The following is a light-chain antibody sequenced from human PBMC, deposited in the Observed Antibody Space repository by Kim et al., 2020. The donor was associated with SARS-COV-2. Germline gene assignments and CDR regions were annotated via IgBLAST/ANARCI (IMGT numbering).Light chain of an antibody. J-gene: IGLJ2*01. CDR3: QSSDSSSHVV. V-gene: IGLV6-57*04. Sequence: NFMLTQPHSVSESPGKTVTISCTRSSGSIASTYVQWYQQRPGSAPIIVIYEDDERPSGVPYRFSGSIDSSSNSASLTISGLKTEDEAVYYCQSSDSSSHVVFGGGTQLTVL. CDR2: EDD. CDR1: SGSIASTY.